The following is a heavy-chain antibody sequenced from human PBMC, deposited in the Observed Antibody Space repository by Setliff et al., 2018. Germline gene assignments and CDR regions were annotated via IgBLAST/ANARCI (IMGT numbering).Heavy chain of an antibody. CDR1: GGSNSRSSYH. CDR3: ARYSNDFWSGYYAFDI. CDR2: IYHSGST. J-gene: IGHJ3*02. Sequence: SETLSLTCSVSGGSNSRSSYHYVWIRQPPGKGLEWIGSIYHSGSTNYNPSLKSRVTISVDTSKNQFSLKLSSVTAADTAVYYCARYSNDFWSGYYAFDIWGQGTMVTVSS. D-gene: IGHD3-3*01. V-gene: IGHV4-39*01.